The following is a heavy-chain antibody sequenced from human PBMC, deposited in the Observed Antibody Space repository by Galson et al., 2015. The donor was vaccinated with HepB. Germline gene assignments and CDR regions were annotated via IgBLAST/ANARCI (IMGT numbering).Heavy chain of an antibody. Sequence: SVKVSCKASGGTFSSYAISWVRQAPGQGLEWMGGIIPIFGTANYAQKFQGRVTITADESTSTAYMELSSLRSEDTAVYYCASMPHFSGSSLRPYYFDYWGQGTLVTVSS. CDR2: IIPIFGTA. D-gene: IGHD1-26*01. J-gene: IGHJ4*02. CDR3: ASMPHFSGSSLRPYYFDY. CDR1: GGTFSSYA. V-gene: IGHV1-69*13.